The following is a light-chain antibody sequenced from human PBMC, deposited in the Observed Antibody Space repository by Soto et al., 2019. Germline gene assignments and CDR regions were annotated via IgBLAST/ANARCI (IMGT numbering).Light chain of an antibody. J-gene: IGLJ6*01. CDR3: TTFASGRIYV. V-gene: IGLV2-14*03. CDR2: EVS. Sequence: SVLTQPPSVSWSPGQSITISSSETSSDIGAYDFVSCYQQHPCRAPKLIIYEVSHRFSGLSYRFSGSTSGNTASLTISGRQDVDEGDYYSTTFASGRIYVLGSGTKVTVL. CDR1: SSDIGAYDF.